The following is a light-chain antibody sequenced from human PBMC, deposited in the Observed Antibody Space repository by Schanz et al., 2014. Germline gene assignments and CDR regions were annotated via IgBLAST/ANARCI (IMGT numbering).Light chain of an antibody. V-gene: IGLV2-14*01. CDR2: NVN. CDR1: SSDVGGYNY. J-gene: IGLJ3*02. CDR3: QSYDSSLSVRV. Sequence: QSALTQPASVSGSPGQSITISCTGTSSDVGGYNYVSWYQQHPGTVPKPMIYNVNTRPSGVPDRFSGSKSGNTASMTISGLQAEDEADYYCQSYDSSLSVRVFGGGTKLTVL.